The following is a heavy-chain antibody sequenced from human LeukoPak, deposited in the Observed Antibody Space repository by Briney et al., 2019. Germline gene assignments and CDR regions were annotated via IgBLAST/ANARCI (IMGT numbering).Heavy chain of an antibody. CDR2: IGSSGTTI. CDR3: ARAVDPHYYDTSGFDY. V-gene: IGHV3-48*03. D-gene: IGHD3-22*01. CDR1: GFTFSSYE. Sequence: TGGSLRLSCAASGFTFSSYEMNWVRQAPGKGLEWASYIGSSGTTIHYADSVKGRFTTSRDNAKNLMYLVMNSLRAEDTAVYYCARAVDPHYYDTSGFDYWGQGTLVTVSS. J-gene: IGHJ4*02.